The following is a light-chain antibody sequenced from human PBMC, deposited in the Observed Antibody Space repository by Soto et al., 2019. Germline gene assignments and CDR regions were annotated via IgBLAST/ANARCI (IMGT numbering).Light chain of an antibody. CDR1: QSVLYSSNNKNY. J-gene: IGKJ2*01. Sequence: DIVMTQSPDSLAVSLGERATINCKSSQSVLYSSNNKNYLAWYQQRQGQPPKLLIYWASTRESGVPDRFSGSGSVTDFTLTITSLQAEDVAVYYCQQYESTPPTFGQGTKLEIK. V-gene: IGKV4-1*01. CDR2: WAS. CDR3: QQYESTPPT.